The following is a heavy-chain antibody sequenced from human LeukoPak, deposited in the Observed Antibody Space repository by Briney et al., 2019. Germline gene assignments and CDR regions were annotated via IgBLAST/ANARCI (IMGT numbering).Heavy chain of an antibody. J-gene: IGHJ4*02. Sequence: SQTLSLTCTVSGGSISSGSYYWSWLRQPPGKGLEWIGYLYYSGSTSYNPSFKSRVTMSVDTSNNRISLRLNSVTAADTAIYYCARDGVGPSGVALYWGQGILVTVST. D-gene: IGHD1-26*01. CDR1: GGSISSGSYY. V-gene: IGHV4-61*01. CDR3: ARDGVGPSGVALY. CDR2: LYYSGST.